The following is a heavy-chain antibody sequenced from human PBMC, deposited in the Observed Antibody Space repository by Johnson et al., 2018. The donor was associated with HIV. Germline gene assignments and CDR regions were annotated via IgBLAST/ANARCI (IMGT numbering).Heavy chain of an antibody. D-gene: IGHD1-7*01. CDR3: AKDIQSHVNWNYADDAFDI. Sequence: QVQLVESGGGVVQPGRSLRLSCAASGFTFSSYGMHWVRQAPGKGLEWVAVIWYDGSNKYYADSVKGRFTISRDNSKNTLYLQMNSLRAEDTALYYCAKDIQSHVNWNYADDAFDIWGQGTMVTVSS. V-gene: IGHV3-33*06. CDR1: GFTFSSYG. J-gene: IGHJ3*02. CDR2: IWYDGSNK.